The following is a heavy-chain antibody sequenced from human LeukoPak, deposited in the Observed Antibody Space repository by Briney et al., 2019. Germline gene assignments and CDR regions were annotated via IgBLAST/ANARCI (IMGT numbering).Heavy chain of an antibody. CDR2: IIPIFGTA. J-gene: IGHJ4*02. Sequence: GASVKVSCKASGGTFSIYAISWVRQAPGQGLEWMGGIIPIFGTANYAQKFQGRVTITADKSTSTAYMDVSRLRSEDTAVYYCARGGVQAARPRSYFDYWGQGTLVTVSS. V-gene: IGHV1-69*06. D-gene: IGHD6-6*01. CDR1: GGTFSIYA. CDR3: ARGGVQAARPRSYFDY.